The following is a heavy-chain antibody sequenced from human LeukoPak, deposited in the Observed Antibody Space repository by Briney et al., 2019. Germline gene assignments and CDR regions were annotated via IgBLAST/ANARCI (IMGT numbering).Heavy chain of an antibody. CDR1: GFTFSTYW. Sequence: GGSLILSCAASGFTFSTYWIHWVRHAPGKGLVWVSHINNDASRTTYADSVRGRFTISRDNAKNTVSLQMNSLRADDTAVYYCASDGAYAMAVWGQGTTVTVSS. V-gene: IGHV3-74*01. J-gene: IGHJ6*02. CDR3: ASDGAYAMAV. CDR2: INNDASRT. D-gene: IGHD1-26*01.